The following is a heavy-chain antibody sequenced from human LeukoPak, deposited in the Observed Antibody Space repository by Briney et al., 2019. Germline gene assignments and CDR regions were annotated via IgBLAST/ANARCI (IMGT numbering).Heavy chain of an antibody. CDR3: ARHESPYSNYYPYFDY. CDR2: IYYSGST. J-gene: IGHJ4*02. V-gene: IGHV4-39*01. Sequence: SETLSLTCTVSGGSISSSSYYWGWIRQPPGKGLEWIGSIYYSGSTYYNPSLKSRVTISVDTSKNQFSLKLSSVTAADTAVYYCARHESPYSNYYPYFDYWGQGTLVTVSS. D-gene: IGHD4-11*01. CDR1: GGSISSSSYY.